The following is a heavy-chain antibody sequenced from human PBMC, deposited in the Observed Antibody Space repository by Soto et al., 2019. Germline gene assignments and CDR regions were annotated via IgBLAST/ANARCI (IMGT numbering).Heavy chain of an antibody. D-gene: IGHD2-15*01. CDR3: ARGYCSGGSCYQNWFDP. Sequence: SETLSLTCTVSGGSISSYYWSWIRQPPGKGLEWIGYIYYSGSTNYNPSLKSRVTISVDTSKNQFSLKLSSVTAADTAVYYCARGYCSGGSCYQNWFDPWGQGTLVTVSS. J-gene: IGHJ5*02. V-gene: IGHV4-59*01. CDR2: IYYSGST. CDR1: GGSISSYY.